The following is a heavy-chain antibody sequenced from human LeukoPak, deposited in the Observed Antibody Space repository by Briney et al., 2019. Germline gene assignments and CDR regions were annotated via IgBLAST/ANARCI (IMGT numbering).Heavy chain of an antibody. V-gene: IGHV3-23*01. CDR2: ISGSGGST. CDR3: AKDLNYYYYGMDV. Sequence: GGSLRLSCVASGFTLSSYAMSWVCQAPGKGLEWVSVISGSGGSTYYADSVKGRFTISRDKSKNTLYLQMNSLRAEDTAVYYCAKDLNYYYYGMDVWGKGTTVTVSS. J-gene: IGHJ6*04. CDR1: GFTLSSYA.